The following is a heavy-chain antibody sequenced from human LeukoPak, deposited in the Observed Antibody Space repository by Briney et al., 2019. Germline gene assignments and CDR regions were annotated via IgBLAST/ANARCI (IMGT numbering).Heavy chain of an antibody. D-gene: IGHD3-10*01. CDR1: GYTFTNYY. Sequence: ASVKVSCKASGYTFTNYYIHWVRQAPGQGLEWMGIIHPSGGGTSYAQKFQGRVTMTSDMSTNTLYMELSSLRSEDTAVYYCARDLVPLGVTLVDYWGQGTLVSVSS. J-gene: IGHJ4*02. V-gene: IGHV1-46*01. CDR3: ARDLVPLGVTLVDY. CDR2: IHPSGGGT.